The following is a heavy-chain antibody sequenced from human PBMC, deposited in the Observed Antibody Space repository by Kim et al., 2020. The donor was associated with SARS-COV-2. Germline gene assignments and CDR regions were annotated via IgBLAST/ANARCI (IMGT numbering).Heavy chain of an antibody. V-gene: IGHV3-7*03. CDR3: ARGRGYSYGYIEY. CDR1: GFTFSSYW. CDR2: INQDGSEK. D-gene: IGHD5-18*01. J-gene: IGHJ4*02. Sequence: GGSLRLSCAASGFTFSSYWMSWVRQAPGKGLEWVANINQDGSEKYYVDSVKGRSTISRDNAKNSLSLQMHSLRAEDTAVYYCARGRGYSYGYIEYWGQGSLVTVSS.